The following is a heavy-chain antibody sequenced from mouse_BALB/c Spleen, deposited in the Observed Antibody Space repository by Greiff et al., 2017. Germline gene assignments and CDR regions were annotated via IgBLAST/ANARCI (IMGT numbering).Heavy chain of an antibody. V-gene: IGHV1S81*02. D-gene: IGHD2-14*01. CDR3: TRGSTTAY. J-gene: IGHJ3*01. CDR2: INPSNGGT. CDR1: GYTFTSYY. Sequence: QVQLQQSGAELVKPGASVKLSCKASGYTFTSYYMYWVKQRPGQGLEWIGEINPSNGGTNFNEKFKSKATLTVDKSSSTAYMQLSSLTSEDSAVYYCTRGSTTAYWGQGTLVTVSA.